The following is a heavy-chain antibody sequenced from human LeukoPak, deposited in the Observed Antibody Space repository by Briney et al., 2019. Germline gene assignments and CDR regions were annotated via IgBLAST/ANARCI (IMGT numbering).Heavy chain of an antibody. J-gene: IGHJ4*02. CDR3: AREQISGWYDY. D-gene: IGHD6-19*01. Sequence: GGSLRLSCAASGFTLSNDDMNWVRRAPGKGLEGVSYISSSSNTIYYSDSVKGRFTISRDNSKNTLYLQMNSLRAEDTAVYYCAREQISGWYDYWGQGTLVTVSS. V-gene: IGHV3-48*01. CDR2: ISSSSNTI. CDR1: GFTLSNDD.